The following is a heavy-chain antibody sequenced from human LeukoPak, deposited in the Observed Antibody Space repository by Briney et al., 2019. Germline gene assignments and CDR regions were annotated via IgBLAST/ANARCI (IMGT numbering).Heavy chain of an antibody. J-gene: IGHJ4*02. Sequence: ASVKVSCKVSGYTLTELSMHWVRQAPGKGLEWMGGFDPEEGETIYAQKFQGRVTMTEDTSTDTAYMDLSSLRSEDTAVYYCTTSGSVRGVYRLFDFWGQGTLVTVSS. CDR3: TTSGSVRGVYRLFDF. CDR1: GYTLTELS. CDR2: FDPEEGET. D-gene: IGHD3-10*01. V-gene: IGHV1-24*01.